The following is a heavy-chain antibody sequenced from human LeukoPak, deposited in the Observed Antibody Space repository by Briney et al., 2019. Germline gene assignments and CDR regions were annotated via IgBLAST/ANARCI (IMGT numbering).Heavy chain of an antibody. D-gene: IGHD2-2*01. CDR2: ISSSGSTI. CDR3: ARATREYCSSTSCYLWGGESLTSAFDI. J-gene: IGHJ3*02. Sequence: AGGSLRLSCAASGFTFSDYYMSWIRQAPGKGLEWVSYISSSGSTIYYADSVKGRFTISRDNAKNSLYLQMNSLRAEDTAVYYCARATREYCSSTSCYLWGGESLTSAFDIWGQGTMVTVSS. V-gene: IGHV3-11*01. CDR1: GFTFSDYY.